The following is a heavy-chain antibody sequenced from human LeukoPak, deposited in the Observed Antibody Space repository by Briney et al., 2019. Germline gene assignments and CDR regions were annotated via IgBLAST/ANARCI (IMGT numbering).Heavy chain of an antibody. CDR1: GGSISSYY. CDR3: ARLVYCYDSSGYYSYYYYMDV. D-gene: IGHD3-22*01. J-gene: IGHJ6*03. V-gene: IGHV4-59*01. CDR2: IYYSGST. Sequence: SETLSLTCTVSGGSISSYYWSWIRQPPGKGLEWIGYIYYSGSTNYNPSLKSRVTISVDTSKNQFSLKLSSVTAADTAVYYCARLVYCYDSSGYYSYYYYMDVWGKGTTVTVSS.